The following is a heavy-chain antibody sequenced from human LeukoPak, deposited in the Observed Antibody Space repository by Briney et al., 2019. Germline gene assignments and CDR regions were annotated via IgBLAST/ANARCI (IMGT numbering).Heavy chain of an antibody. J-gene: IGHJ4*02. Sequence: PGGSLRLSCAASGFTFSPYWMSWVRQAPGKGLEWVASIKPDGSRKYYVDSVKGRFTISRDNAKNTLYLQLNSLTAKDAAAYLCVRIGDSSVYYDYWGQGTLVTVSS. CDR2: IKPDGSRK. CDR1: GFTFSPYW. V-gene: IGHV3-7*03. D-gene: IGHD3-22*01. CDR3: VRIGDSSVYYDY.